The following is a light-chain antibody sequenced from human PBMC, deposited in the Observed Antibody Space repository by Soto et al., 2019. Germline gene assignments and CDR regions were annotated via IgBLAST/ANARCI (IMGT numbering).Light chain of an antibody. CDR2: GAS. CDR3: HQDINLPWT. J-gene: IGKJ1*01. Sequence: EIVLTQSPGTLSLSPGERATLSCRASQSVSSGYLGWYQQKPGQAPRLLIYGASSRATGIPARFSGSGSGTDFTLTISSLQPEDFAVYFCHQDINLPWTFGQGTKVDI. CDR1: QSVSSGY. V-gene: IGKV3-20*01.